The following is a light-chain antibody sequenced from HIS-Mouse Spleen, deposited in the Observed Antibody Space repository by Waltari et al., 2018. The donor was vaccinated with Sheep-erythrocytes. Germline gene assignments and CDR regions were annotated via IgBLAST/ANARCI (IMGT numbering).Light chain of an antibody. J-gene: IGLJ2*01. V-gene: IGLV3-10*01. CDR2: EDL. CDR1: ALPKKY. CDR3: YSTDSSGKEV. Sequence: SYELTQPPSVSVSPGQTARITCSGDALPKKYAYWYQQKSGQAPVLVIYEDLKRPSGIAESFSCSSSVTMATLTISGAQVEDGADYYCYSTDSSGKEVFGGGTKLTVL.